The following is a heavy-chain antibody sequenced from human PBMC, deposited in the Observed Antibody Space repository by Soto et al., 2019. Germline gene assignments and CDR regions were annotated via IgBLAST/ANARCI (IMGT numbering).Heavy chain of an antibody. D-gene: IGHD2-15*01. J-gene: IGHJ4*02. Sequence: QVQLVQSGAEVQKPGSSVKVSCKASGGTFSSYAISWVRQAPGQGLEWMGGIIPIFGTANYAQKFQGRVTITADESTSTGYMELSGLSSEYTAVYYGAREAKVVSSCFDYWGQGTLVTVSS. CDR3: AREAKVVSSCFDY. CDR2: IIPIFGTA. CDR1: GGTFSSYA. V-gene: IGHV1-69*12.